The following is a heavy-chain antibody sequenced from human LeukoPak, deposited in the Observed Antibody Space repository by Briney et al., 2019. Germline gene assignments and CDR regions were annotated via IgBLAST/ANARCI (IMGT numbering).Heavy chain of an antibody. CDR1: GESFSGYY. CDR2: IIDTGST. D-gene: IGHD3-22*01. Sequence: SETLSLTCVVYGESFSGYYWTWIRQPPGKGLEWIGEIIDTGSTKYNSSLKSRVTMSVDTSKNQFSLKLSSVTAADTAVYYCARVRYSDSSVLTRKRSYYFDYWGQGTLVTVSS. J-gene: IGHJ4*02. V-gene: IGHV4-34*12. CDR3: ARVRYSDSSVLTRKRSYYFDY.